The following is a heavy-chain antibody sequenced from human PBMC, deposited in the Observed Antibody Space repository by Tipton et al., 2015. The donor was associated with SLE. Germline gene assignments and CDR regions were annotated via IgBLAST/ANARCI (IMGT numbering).Heavy chain of an antibody. D-gene: IGHD6-13*01. J-gene: IGHJ1*01. V-gene: IGHV4-39*07. CDR2: IFYLGNT. Sequence: TLSLTCTVSGDSISTTVYYWGWIRQPPGKGLEWIGSIFYLGNTYYNPSLKSRVTTSVDTSKNQFSLRLTSVTAADTAVYYCARDPAATLFFQHWGQGTQVTVPS. CDR3: ARDPAATLFFQH. CDR1: GDSISTTVYY.